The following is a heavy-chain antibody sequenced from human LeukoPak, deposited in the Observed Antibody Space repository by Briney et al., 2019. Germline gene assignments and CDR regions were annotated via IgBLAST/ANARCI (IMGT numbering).Heavy chain of an antibody. Sequence: GESLRLSCAASGFTFSGYSMNWVRQAPGKGLEWLPYIGSNIGTIHYADSVKGRFTISRDNAKNSLYLQMNSLRDEDTAVYYCARGVVYGSGSYDYWGQGTLVTVSS. CDR3: ARGVVYGSGSYDY. CDR1: GFTFSGYS. D-gene: IGHD3-10*01. CDR2: IGSNIGTI. V-gene: IGHV3-48*02. J-gene: IGHJ4*02.